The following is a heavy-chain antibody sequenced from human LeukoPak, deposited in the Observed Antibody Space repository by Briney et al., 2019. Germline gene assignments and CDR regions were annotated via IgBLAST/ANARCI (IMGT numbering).Heavy chain of an antibody. CDR3: ARASDYDILTGADAFDI. CDR2: IYYSGST. D-gene: IGHD3-9*01. Sequence: PSETLSLTCTVSGGSISSSSYYWGWIRQPPGKGLEWIGSIYYSGSTYYNPSLKSRVTISIDTSKNQFSLKLSSVTAADTAVYYCARASDYDILTGADAFDIWGQGTMVTVSS. V-gene: IGHV4-39*07. J-gene: IGHJ3*02. CDR1: GGSISSSSYY.